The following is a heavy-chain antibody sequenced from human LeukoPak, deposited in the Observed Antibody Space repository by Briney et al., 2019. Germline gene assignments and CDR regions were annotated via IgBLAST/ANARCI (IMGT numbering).Heavy chain of an antibody. CDR2: IYYSGST. J-gene: IGHJ4*02. D-gene: IGHD3-16*02. V-gene: IGHV4-39*07. Sequence: KSSETLSLTCTVSGGSISSSSYYWGWIRQPPGKGLEWIGSIYYSGSTYYNPSLESRVTISVDTSKNQFSLKLSSVTAADTAVYYCARVVGKITFGGVIAPYYFDYWGQGTLVTVSS. CDR3: ARVVGKITFGGVIAPYYFDY. CDR1: GGSISSSSYY.